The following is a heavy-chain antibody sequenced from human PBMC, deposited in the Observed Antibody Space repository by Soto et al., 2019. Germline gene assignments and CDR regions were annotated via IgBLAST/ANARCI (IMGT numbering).Heavy chain of an antibody. J-gene: IGHJ5*02. D-gene: IGHD6-13*01. CDR3: ARDFIAAAGHNWFDP. Sequence: SETLSLTCTVSGGSISSYYWSWIRQPPGKGLEWIGYIYYSGSTNYNPSLKSRVTISVDTSKNQFSLKLSSVTAADTAVYYCARDFIAAAGHNWFDPWGQGTLVTVSS. CDR2: IYYSGST. CDR1: GGSISSYY. V-gene: IGHV4-59*01.